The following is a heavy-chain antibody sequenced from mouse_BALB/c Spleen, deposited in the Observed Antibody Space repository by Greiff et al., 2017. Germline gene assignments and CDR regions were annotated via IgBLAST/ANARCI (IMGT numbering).Heavy chain of an antibody. CDR2: ISYSGST. J-gene: IGHJ2*01. V-gene: IGHV3-2*02. CDR3: ARSGGNYNY. CDR1: GYSITSDYA. Sequence: EVQGVESGPGLVKPSQSLSLTCTVTGYSITSDYAWNWIRQFPGNKLEWMGYISYSGSTSYNPSLKSRISITRDTSKNQFFLQLNSVTTEYTATYYCARSGGNYNYWGQGTTLTVSS. D-gene: IGHD2-1*01.